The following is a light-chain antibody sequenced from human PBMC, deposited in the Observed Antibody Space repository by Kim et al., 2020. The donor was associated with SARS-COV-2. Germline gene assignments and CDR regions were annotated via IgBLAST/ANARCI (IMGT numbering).Light chain of an antibody. V-gene: IGLV2-14*03. CDR3: SSYTSSSTQV. CDR2: DVS. J-gene: IGLJ2*01. Sequence: QSVLTQPASVSGSPGQSITISCTGTSSDVGGYNYVSWYQQHPGKAPKLMIYDVSKRPSGVSNRFSGSKSGNTASLTISGLQAEDEADYYCSSYTSSSTQVFGGGTQLTVL. CDR1: SSDVGGYNY.